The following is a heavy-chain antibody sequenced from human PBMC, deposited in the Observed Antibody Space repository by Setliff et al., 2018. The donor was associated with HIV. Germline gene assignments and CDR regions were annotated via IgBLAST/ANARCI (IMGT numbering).Heavy chain of an antibody. J-gene: IGHJ2*01. CDR3: ARRASSHGPYWYFDL. V-gene: IGHV4-34*01. D-gene: IGHD2-2*01. CDR1: GGPFTNHG. CDR2: IDNRGDY. Sequence: SLTCAAYGGPFTNHGWNWIRQSPGKGLEWIGEIDNRGDYNYNPSFSSRVTISVDASKRQFSLRLNSVSAADTAVYYCARRASSHGPYWYFDLWGRGTLVTVSS.